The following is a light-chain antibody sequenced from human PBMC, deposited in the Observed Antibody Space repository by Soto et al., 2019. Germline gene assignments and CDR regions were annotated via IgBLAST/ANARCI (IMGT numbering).Light chain of an antibody. V-gene: IGLV3-21*02. Sequence: SSVLTQPPSVSVAPGQTARITCGGTSIGSKNVHWYQQKPGQAPVLVVYDDGDRPSGIPERFSGSNSGNTATLTISRVEAGDEADYYCQVWDNNSDQGVFGGGTKLTVL. CDR2: DDG. CDR3: QVWDNNSDQGV. CDR1: SIGSKN. J-gene: IGLJ3*02.